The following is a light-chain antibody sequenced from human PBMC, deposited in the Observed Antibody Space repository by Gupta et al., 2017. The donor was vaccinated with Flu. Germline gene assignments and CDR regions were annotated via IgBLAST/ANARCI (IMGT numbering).Light chain of an antibody. CDR3: SSYTSSSTLE. V-gene: IGLV2-14*01. CDR2: EVS. Sequence: QSALTQPASVSGSPGQSITISCTGTSSDVGGYNDVSWYQQHPGKAPKLMIYEVSNRPSGVSNRFSGSKSGNTASLTISGLQAEDEADYYCSSYTSSSTLEFGGGTKLTVL. CDR1: SSDVGGYND. J-gene: IGLJ3*02.